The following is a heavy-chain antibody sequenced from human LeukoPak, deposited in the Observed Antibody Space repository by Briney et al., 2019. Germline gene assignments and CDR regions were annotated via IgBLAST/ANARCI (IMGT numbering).Heavy chain of an antibody. CDR3: ARVRMGDDFNPFDY. CDR2: INSDGSET. CDR1: GFTFSSFW. V-gene: IGHV3-74*03. Sequence: GGSLRLFCAASGFTFSSFWIYWVRHARGKGLVLVSRINSDGSETMYADSVKGRFTISRDNAKNTLYLQMNSLRAEDTAVYYCARVRMGDDFNPFDYWGQGTLVTVSS. J-gene: IGHJ4*02. D-gene: IGHD3-16*01.